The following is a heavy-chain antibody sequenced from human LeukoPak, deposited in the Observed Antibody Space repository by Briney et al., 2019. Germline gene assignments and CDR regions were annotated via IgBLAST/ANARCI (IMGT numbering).Heavy chain of an antibody. Sequence: SETLSLTCTVSGGSISSSSYYWGWIRQPPGKGLEWIGSIYYSGSTYYNPSLKSRVTISVDTSKNQFSLKLSSVTAADTAVYYCARLSCSGSSCYSGAWYFDLWGRGTLVTVSS. J-gene: IGHJ2*01. CDR2: IYYSGST. CDR1: GGSISSSSYY. V-gene: IGHV4-39*01. CDR3: ARLSCSGSSCYSGAWYFDL. D-gene: IGHD2-15*01.